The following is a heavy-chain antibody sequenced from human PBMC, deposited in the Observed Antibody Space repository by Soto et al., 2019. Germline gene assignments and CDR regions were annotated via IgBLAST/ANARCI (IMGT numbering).Heavy chain of an antibody. J-gene: IGHJ5*02. CDR2: IWYDGSNK. CDR3: ARESSCGPWYNWFDP. Sequence: GGSLRLSCAASGFTFGSYGMHWVRQAPGKGREWVAVIWYDGSNKYYADSVKGRFTISRDNSKNTLYLQMNSLRAEDTAVYYCARESSCGPWYNWFDPWGQGTLVTVSS. D-gene: IGHD6-13*01. V-gene: IGHV3-33*01. CDR1: GFTFGSYG.